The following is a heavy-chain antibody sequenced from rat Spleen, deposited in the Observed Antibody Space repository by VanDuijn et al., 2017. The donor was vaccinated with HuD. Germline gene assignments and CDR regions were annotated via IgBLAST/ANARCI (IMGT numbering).Heavy chain of an antibody. V-gene: IGHV5-20*01. D-gene: IGHD1-10*01. J-gene: IGHJ2*01. CDR3: TRETTGDY. Sequence: EVQLVESGGDLVQPGRSLKLSCAASGFTFSDYYMAWVRQAPTKGLEWVASISSGGGGTYYPDSVKVRFTISRDNAKSTLYLQMNSLRSEDTASDYCTRETTGDYWGQGVMVTVSS. CDR2: ISSGGGGT. CDR1: GFTFSDYY.